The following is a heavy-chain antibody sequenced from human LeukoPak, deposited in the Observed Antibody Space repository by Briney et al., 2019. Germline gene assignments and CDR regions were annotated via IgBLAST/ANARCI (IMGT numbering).Heavy chain of an antibody. CDR2: INPSGGST. CDR1: GYTFTNYY. D-gene: IGHD6-19*01. V-gene: IGHV1-46*01. CDR3: ARAVRRLVDFDY. J-gene: IGHJ4*02. Sequence: ASVKVSCKASGYTFTNYYLHWVRQAPGQGLEWMGVINPSGGSTSYAQKFQGRVTMTRDTSTSTVYMDLSSLRSEDTAVYYCARAVRRLVDFDYWGQGTLVTVSS.